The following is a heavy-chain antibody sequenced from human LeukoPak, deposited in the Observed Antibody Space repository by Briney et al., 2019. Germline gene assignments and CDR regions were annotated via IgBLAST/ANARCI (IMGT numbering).Heavy chain of an antibody. V-gene: IGHV3-11*01. J-gene: IGHJ6*03. D-gene: IGHD2-15*01. Sequence: GGSLRLSCAASGFPFSDYYMSWIRQAPGKGLEWVSYISSSGDTIYYADSVKGRFTISRDNAKNSVHLQMNSLRAEDTAVYYCARVHCSGGSCYSGSPYYYYMDVWGKGTTVTVSS. CDR2: ISSSGDTI. CDR3: ARVHCSGGSCYSGSPYYYYMDV. CDR1: GFPFSDYY.